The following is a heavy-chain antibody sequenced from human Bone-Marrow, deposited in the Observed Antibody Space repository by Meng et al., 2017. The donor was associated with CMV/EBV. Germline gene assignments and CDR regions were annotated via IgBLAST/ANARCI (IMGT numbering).Heavy chain of an antibody. Sequence: SETLSLTCTVSGGSISSYYWSWIRQPPGKGLEWIGYIYYIGSTNYNPSPKSRVTISVDTSKNQFSLKLSSVTAADTAVYYCARGSLGYCSSTSCYTSKIHPKYYFDYWGQGTLVTVSS. CDR3: ARGSLGYCSSTSCYTSKIHPKYYFDY. CDR2: IYYIGST. CDR1: GGSISSYY. D-gene: IGHD2-2*02. V-gene: IGHV4-59*01. J-gene: IGHJ4*02.